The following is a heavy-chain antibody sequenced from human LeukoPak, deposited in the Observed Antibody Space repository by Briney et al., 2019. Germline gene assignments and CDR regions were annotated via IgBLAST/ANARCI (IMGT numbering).Heavy chain of an antibody. CDR1: GYTFTSYA. D-gene: IGHD6-13*01. CDR3: ARTTRYSSRFYFDY. J-gene: IGHJ4*02. V-gene: IGHV1-3*01. Sequence: GASVKVSCKASGYTFTSYAMHWVRQAPGQRLEWMGWINAGNGNTKYSQKFQGRVTITRDTSASTAYMELSSLRSEDTAVYYCARTTRYSSRFYFDYWGQGTLVTVSS. CDR2: INAGNGNT.